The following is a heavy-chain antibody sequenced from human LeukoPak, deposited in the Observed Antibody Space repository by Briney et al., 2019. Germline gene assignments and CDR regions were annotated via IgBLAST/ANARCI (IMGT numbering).Heavy chain of an antibody. CDR2: INPSGGST. D-gene: IGHD6-19*01. V-gene: IGHV1-46*01. CDR3: ARVSGIAVAGTPRNGFDY. Sequence: GASVKVSCKASGYTFTSYYVHWVRQAPGQGLEWMGIINPSGGSTSYAQKFQGRVTMTRDTSTSTVYMELSSLRSEDTAVYYCARVSGIAVAGTPRNGFDYWGQGTLVTVSS. CDR1: GYTFTSYY. J-gene: IGHJ4*02.